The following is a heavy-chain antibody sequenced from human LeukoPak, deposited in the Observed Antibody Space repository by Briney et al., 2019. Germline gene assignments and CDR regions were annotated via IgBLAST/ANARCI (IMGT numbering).Heavy chain of an antibody. V-gene: IGHV3-23*01. CDR3: ANRGVGYFYMDV. CDR1: GFTFSNYA. D-gene: IGHD2-15*01. CDR2: ISISGDNK. J-gene: IGHJ6*03. Sequence: GGSLRLSCAASGFTFSNYAMTWVRQAPGRGLEWVSGISISGDNKYYADSVKGRFTISRDNSKNTLHLQMNSLRAEDTAVYFCANRGVGYFYMDVWGKGTTVTVSS.